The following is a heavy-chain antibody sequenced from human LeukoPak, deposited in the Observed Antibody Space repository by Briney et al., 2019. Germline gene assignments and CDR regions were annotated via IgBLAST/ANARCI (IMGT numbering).Heavy chain of an antibody. J-gene: IGHJ4*02. V-gene: IGHV1-69*13. CDR3: AGSSEMATITTGFDY. CDR1: GGTFSSYA. CDR2: IIPIFGTA. Sequence: SVKVSCKASGGTFSSYAISWVRQAPGQGLEWMGGIIPIFGTANYAQKFQGRVTITADESTSTAYMELSSLGSEDTAVYYCAGSSEMATITTGFDYWGQGTLVTVSS. D-gene: IGHD5-24*01.